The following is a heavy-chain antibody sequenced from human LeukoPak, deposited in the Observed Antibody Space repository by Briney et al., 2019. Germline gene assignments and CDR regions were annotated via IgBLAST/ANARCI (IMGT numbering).Heavy chain of an antibody. V-gene: IGHV3-15*01. CDR1: GFTFANAW. J-gene: IGHJ4*02. D-gene: IGHD5-12*01. CDR3: TTAGYSGYDWNY. CDR2: IKRKTHGGTT. Sequence: GGSLRLSCAASGFTFANAWMTWVRQAPGKGLEWVGRIKRKTHGGTTDYAAPVKGRFTISRDDSKNTLYLEMNSLKTEDTAVYYCTTAGYSGYDWNYWGQGALVTVSS.